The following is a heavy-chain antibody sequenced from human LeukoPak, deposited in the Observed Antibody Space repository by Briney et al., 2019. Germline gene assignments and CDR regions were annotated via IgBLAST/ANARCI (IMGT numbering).Heavy chain of an antibody. J-gene: IGHJ4*02. V-gene: IGHV4-38-2*01. D-gene: IGHD3-9*01. CDR2: IYHSGST. CDR3: ARLFYDILTGEDVG. Sequence: PSETLSLTCAVSGYSISSGYHWGWIRQPPGKGLEWIGSIYHSGSTYYNPSLKSRVTISVDTSKNQFSLKLSSVTAADTAVYYCARLFYDILTGEDVGWGQGTLVTVSS. CDR1: GYSISSGYH.